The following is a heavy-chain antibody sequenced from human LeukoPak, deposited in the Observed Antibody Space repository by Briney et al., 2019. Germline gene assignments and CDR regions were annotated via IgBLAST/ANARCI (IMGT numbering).Heavy chain of an antibody. CDR3: ATNSGYDFNY. CDR2: INGDGSIT. CDR1: GFTFSNYW. J-gene: IGHJ4*02. Sequence: GGSLRLSCAASGFTFSNYWMHWVRQAPGKGLVWVSRINGDGSITTRADSVQGRFTISRDNAKKTLYLQVNSLRAEDTAMYYCATNSGYDFNYWGQGSLVTVSS. V-gene: IGHV3-74*01. D-gene: IGHD5-12*01.